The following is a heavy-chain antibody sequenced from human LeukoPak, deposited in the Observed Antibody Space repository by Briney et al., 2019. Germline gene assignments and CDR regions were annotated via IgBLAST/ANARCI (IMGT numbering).Heavy chain of an antibody. CDR2: INPNSGGT. CDR3: ARGPDEWLVLPLTWFDP. J-gene: IGHJ5*02. D-gene: IGHD6-19*01. Sequence: ASVKVSCKASGYTFTVYYMHWVRQAPGQGLEWMGWINPNSGGTNYAQKFQGRVTLTRDTSISTAFMELSRLRSDDTAVYYCARGPDEWLVLPLTWFDPWGQGTLVTVSS. CDR1: GYTFTVYY. V-gene: IGHV1-2*02.